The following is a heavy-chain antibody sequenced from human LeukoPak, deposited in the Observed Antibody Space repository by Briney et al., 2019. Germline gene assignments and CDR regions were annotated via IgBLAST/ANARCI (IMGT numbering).Heavy chain of an antibody. Sequence: GGSLRLSCVGSGFTFSSYWMNWVRQAPGKGLEWVASINEGGSERHYVDSVKGRFTMSRDDAKNSGYLQMNSLRAEDTAVYYCARGLSGNIVATSTDYWGQGTLVTVSS. CDR3: ARGLSGNIVATSTDY. CDR2: INEGGSER. D-gene: IGHD5-12*01. CDR1: GFTFSSYW. V-gene: IGHV3-7*03. J-gene: IGHJ4*02.